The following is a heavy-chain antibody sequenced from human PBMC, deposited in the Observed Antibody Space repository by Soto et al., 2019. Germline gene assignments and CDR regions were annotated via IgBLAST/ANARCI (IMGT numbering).Heavy chain of an antibody. D-gene: IGHD6-13*01. J-gene: IGHJ5*02. CDR3: ASFAAAGAYNWFDP. CDR1: GGSTSSYY. V-gene: IGHV4-59*12. Sequence: SETLSLTCTVSGGSTSSYYWSWIRQPPGKGLEWIGYIYYSGSTNYNPSLKSRVTISVDTSKNQFSLKLSSVTAADTAVYYCASFAAAGAYNWFDPWGQGTLVTVSS. CDR2: IYYSGST.